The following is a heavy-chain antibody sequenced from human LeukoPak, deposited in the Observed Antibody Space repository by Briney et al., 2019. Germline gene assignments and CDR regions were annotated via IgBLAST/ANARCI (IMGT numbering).Heavy chain of an antibody. V-gene: IGHV4-39*01. J-gene: IGHJ4*02. CDR3: ARLPWLGELSSFDY. CDR2: IYYSGST. Sequence: PSETLSLTCTVSGGSISSSSYYWGWIRQPPGKGLEWIGSIYYSGSTYYNPSLKSRVTISVDTSKNQFSLKLSSVTAADTAVYYCARLPWLGELSSFDYWGQGTLVTVSS. CDR1: GGSISSSSYY. D-gene: IGHD3-10*01.